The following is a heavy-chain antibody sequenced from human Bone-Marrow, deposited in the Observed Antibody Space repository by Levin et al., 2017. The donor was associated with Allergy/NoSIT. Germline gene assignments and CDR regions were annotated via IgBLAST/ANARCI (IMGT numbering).Heavy chain of an antibody. V-gene: IGHV3-7*01. CDR1: GFTFSTYW. CDR3: ARATDSAYPLNWFDS. J-gene: IGHJ5*01. CDR2: LRHDEGER. D-gene: IGHD5-12*01. Sequence: GGSLRLSCAASGFTFSTYWMNWVRQAPGKGLEWVANLRHDEGERYYLDSVKGRFTVFRDNAKKSLCLQMRFLSAEDTAVYYCARATDSAYPLNWFDSWGQGTLVTVSS.